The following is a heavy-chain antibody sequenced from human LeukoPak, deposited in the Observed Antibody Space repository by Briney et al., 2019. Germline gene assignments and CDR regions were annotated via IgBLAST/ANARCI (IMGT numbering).Heavy chain of an antibody. CDR2: ISYDGSNK. Sequence: GGSLRLSCAASGFTFSSYAMHWVRQAPGKGLEWVAVISYDGSNKYYADSVKGRFTISRDNSKNTLYLQMNSLRAEDTAVYYCAREPHWDSSSWYPADYWGQGTPVTVSS. D-gene: IGHD6-13*01. J-gene: IGHJ4*02. CDR1: GFTFSSYA. CDR3: AREPHWDSSSWYPADY. V-gene: IGHV3-30-3*01.